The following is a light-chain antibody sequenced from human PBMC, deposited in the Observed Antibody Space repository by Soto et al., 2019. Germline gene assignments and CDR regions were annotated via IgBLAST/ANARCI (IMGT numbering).Light chain of an antibody. CDR2: GAS. Sequence: EIVLTQSPGTLSLSPGERATLSCRASQSGFSFYLAWFQQRPGQAPRLLIYGASSRATGIPDRFSGSGSGTDFTLTISRLDPEDSEVYYCHQYGNSPWTLGQGTRVEIK. J-gene: IGKJ1*01. CDR3: HQYGNSPWT. V-gene: IGKV3-20*01. CDR1: QSGFSFY.